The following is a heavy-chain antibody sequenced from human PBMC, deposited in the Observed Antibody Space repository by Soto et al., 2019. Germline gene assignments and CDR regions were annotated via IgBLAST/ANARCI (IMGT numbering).Heavy chain of an antibody. CDR3: ARAHEVAWFDS. Sequence: WSLRLSCTASVFSFRSYTMNWVRQAPGKGLRWVASITNRGTHTYSADSVKGRFTISRDNDKNSLYLQMNNLRAEDTATYYCARAHEVAWFDSWGLGTLVTVSS. V-gene: IGHV3-21*06. CDR2: ITNRGTHT. J-gene: IGHJ5*01. D-gene: IGHD2-15*01. CDR1: VFSFRSYT.